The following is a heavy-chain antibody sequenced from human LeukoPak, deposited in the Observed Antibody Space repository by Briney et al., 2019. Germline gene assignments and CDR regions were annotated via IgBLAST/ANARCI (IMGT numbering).Heavy chain of an antibody. Sequence: GASVKVSCKASGYTFSSYDINWVRQATGQGLEWMGWMNPNSGNTGYAQKFQGRVTMTRNTSISTAYMELSSLRSEDTAVYYCAGIQYYYGSGYYYGMDVWGQGTTVTVSS. CDR2: MNPNSGNT. CDR1: GYTFSSYD. CDR3: AGIQYYYGSGYYYGMDV. J-gene: IGHJ6*02. D-gene: IGHD3-10*01. V-gene: IGHV1-8*01.